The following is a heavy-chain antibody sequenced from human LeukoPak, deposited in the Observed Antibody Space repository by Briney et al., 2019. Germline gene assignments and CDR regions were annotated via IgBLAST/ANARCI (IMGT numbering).Heavy chain of an antibody. D-gene: IGHD3-3*01. J-gene: IGHJ4*02. V-gene: IGHV3-13*01. CDR1: GFTFSSYD. CDR3: ARVAYYDFWSGPSYFDY. CDR2: IGTAGDT. Sequence: PGRSLRLSCAVSGFTFSSYDMHWGRQATGKGLEGVSAIGTAGDTYYPGSVNGRFTISRENAKNSLYIQMNSLRAGDTAVYYCARVAYYDFWSGPSYFDYWGQGTMVTVSS.